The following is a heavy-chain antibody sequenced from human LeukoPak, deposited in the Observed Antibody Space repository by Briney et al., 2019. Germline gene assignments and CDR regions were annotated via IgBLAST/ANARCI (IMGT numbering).Heavy chain of an antibody. CDR1: GYPFDNFG. CDR3: ARDRVGGDLTGVSLY. CDR2: ISAYNGNT. D-gene: IGHD4-17*01. Sequence: ASVKVSCKASGYPFDNFGLTWVRQAPGQGLEWMGWISAYNGNTHYAQKFRGRLSLTTETSTSTAYLELRSLKSDDTAVYYCARDRVGGDLTGVSLYWGQGTLVTVSS. V-gene: IGHV1-18*01. J-gene: IGHJ4*01.